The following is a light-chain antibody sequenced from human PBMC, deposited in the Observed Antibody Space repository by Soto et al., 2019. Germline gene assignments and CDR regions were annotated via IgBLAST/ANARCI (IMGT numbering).Light chain of an antibody. CDR1: QSVSDSY. V-gene: IGKV3-20*01. CDR2: GAS. CDR3: QQYGSSPYT. Sequence: EIVLTQSPGTLSLSPGERATLSCRASQSVSDSYLAWYQQNHGQAPRLLISGASSRATGIPDRFSGSGSGTDFTLTISRLEPEGFAVYYCQQYGSSPYTFGQGTKLEIK. J-gene: IGKJ2*01.